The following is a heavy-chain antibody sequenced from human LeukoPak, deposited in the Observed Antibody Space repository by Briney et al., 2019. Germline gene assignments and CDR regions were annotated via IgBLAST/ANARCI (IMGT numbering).Heavy chain of an antibody. CDR1: GFTFSNAW. CDR3: KVSSGWYVDY. CDR2: IKSETDGGTT. J-gene: IGHJ4*02. Sequence: GGSLRLSCAASGFTFSNAWMSWVRQAPGKGLEWVGRIKSETDGGTTDYAAPVKGRFTISRDDSKNTLYLQMNSLKTEDTAVYYCKVSSGWYVDYWGQGTLVTVSS. V-gene: IGHV3-15*01. D-gene: IGHD6-19*01.